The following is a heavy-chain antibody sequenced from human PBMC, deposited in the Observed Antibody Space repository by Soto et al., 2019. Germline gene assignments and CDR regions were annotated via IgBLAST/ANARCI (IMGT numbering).Heavy chain of an antibody. V-gene: IGHV1-18*01. CDR1: GYTFTTYG. CDR3: ARDPYLGDHQY. CDR2: ISAYSGKT. J-gene: IGHJ4*02. Sequence: QVQLVQSGGEVKNPGASVKVSCKTSGYTFTTYGISWVRQAPGQGLEWVGWISAYSGKTHYAQKFQGKVTMTTDTSTNTAYLGLRSLRSDGTAVYYCARDPYLGDHQYWGQGILVTVSS. D-gene: IGHD3-16*01.